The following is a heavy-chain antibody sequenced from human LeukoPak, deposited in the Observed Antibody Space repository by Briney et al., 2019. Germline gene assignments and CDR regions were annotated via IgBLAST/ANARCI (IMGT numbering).Heavy chain of an antibody. CDR1: GGTFSSYA. CDR2: IIPIFGTA. J-gene: IGHJ6*03. V-gene: IGHV1-69*05. D-gene: IGHD2-2*02. Sequence: SVKVSCKASGGTFSSYAISWVRQAPGQGLEWMGGIIPIFGTANYAQKFQGRVTITTDESTSTAYMELSSLRSEDTAVYYCARSRYCSSTSCYTYYMDVWGKGTTVTVSS. CDR3: ARSRYCSSTSCYTYYMDV.